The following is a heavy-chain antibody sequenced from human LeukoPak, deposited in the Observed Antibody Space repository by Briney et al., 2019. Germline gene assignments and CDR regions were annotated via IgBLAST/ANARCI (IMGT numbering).Heavy chain of an antibody. Sequence: NSSETLSLTCTVAGGSISIYYWSWIRQPAGKGLEWIGCIYTSGNTNYNPSLKSRVTMSVDTSKNQFSLKLSSVTAADTAVYYCARAPIPAAIGLGDYYGMDVWGQGTTVTVSS. J-gene: IGHJ6*02. CDR3: ARAPIPAAIGLGDYYGMDV. CDR1: GGSISIYY. V-gene: IGHV4-4*07. D-gene: IGHD2-2*01. CDR2: IYTSGNT.